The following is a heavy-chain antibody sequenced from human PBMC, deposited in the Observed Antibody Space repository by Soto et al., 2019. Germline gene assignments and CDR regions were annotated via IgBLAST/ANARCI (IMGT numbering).Heavy chain of an antibody. D-gene: IGHD3-10*01. CDR3: ARSCGSGSHRLDY. CDR2: IYPGDSDT. CDR1: GYSFTSYW. V-gene: IGHV5-51*01. J-gene: IGHJ4*02. Sequence: GSLKISCKGSGYSFTSYWIGWVRQMPGKGLEWMGIIYPGDSDTRYSPPLQGQVTISADKSISTAYLQWSSLKASDTAMYYCARSCGSGSHRLDYWGQGTLVTVSS.